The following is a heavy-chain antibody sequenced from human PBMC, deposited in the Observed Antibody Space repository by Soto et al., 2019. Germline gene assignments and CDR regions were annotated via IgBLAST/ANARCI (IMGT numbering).Heavy chain of an antibody. D-gene: IGHD6-19*01. CDR1: GGSISSYY. CDR3: AREKAGIAVAGTYYFDY. J-gene: IGHJ4*02. V-gene: IGHV4-59*01. Sequence: PSETLSLTCTVSGGSISSYYWSWIRQPPGKGLEWIGYIYYSGSTNYNPSLKSRVTISVDTSKNQFSLKLSSVTAADTAVYYCAREKAGIAVAGTYYFDYWGQGTLVTVSS. CDR2: IYYSGST.